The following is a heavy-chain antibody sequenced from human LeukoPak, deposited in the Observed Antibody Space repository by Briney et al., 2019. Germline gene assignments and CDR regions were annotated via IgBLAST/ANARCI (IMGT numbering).Heavy chain of an antibody. Sequence: ASVKVSCKASGYTFTSYDINWVRQATGQGLEWMGWMNPNSGNTGYAQKFQGRVTITRNTSISTAYMELSSLGSEDTAVYYCARVVVWFGELWNWFDPWGQGTLVTVSS. V-gene: IGHV1-8*03. CDR3: ARVVVWFGELWNWFDP. CDR2: MNPNSGNT. D-gene: IGHD3-10*01. CDR1: GYTFTSYD. J-gene: IGHJ5*02.